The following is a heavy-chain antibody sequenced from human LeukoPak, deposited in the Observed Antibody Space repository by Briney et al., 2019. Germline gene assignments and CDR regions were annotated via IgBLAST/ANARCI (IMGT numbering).Heavy chain of an antibody. D-gene: IGHD6-13*01. CDR3: ARGGVPGQQLDY. J-gene: IGHJ4*02. CDR1: GYRFTAHL. V-gene: IGHV1-2*02. CDR2: INPNDGGA. Sequence: ASVKVSCKTSGYRFTAHLMYWVRQAPGQGLEWMGWINPNDGGANYAQKFQGRVTLTRDTTFTTTYMDVTRLTSDDTAVYYCARGGVPGQQLDYWGPGTLVTVSS.